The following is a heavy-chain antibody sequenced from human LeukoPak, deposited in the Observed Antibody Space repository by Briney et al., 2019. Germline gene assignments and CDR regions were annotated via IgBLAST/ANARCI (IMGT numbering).Heavy chain of an antibody. D-gene: IGHD4-23*01. J-gene: IGHJ6*03. CDR2: ISGSGGST. CDR1: GFTFSSYA. V-gene: IGHV3-23*01. Sequence: GGSLRLSCAASGFTFSSYAMSWVRQAPGKGLEGVSAISGSGGSTYYADSVKGRFTISRDNSKNTLYLQMNSLRAEDTAVYYCAKVPGGNPVRRDYYYYMDVWGKGTTVTVSS. CDR3: AKVPGGNPVRRDYYYYMDV.